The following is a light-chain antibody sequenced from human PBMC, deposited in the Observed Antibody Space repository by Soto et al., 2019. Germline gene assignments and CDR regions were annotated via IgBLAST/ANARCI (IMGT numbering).Light chain of an antibody. V-gene: IGKV3-15*01. J-gene: IGKJ1*01. CDR2: GAS. Sequence: EIVMTQSAATLSVFPWERATLSCRASQSVGATVAWYHQRHGQAPRLLISGASTRATGVPARVSASGSGTAFTLTITSLQSDDFGVYYCQQYADWTTTFGQGTKVDIK. CDR1: QSVGAT. CDR3: QQYADWTTT.